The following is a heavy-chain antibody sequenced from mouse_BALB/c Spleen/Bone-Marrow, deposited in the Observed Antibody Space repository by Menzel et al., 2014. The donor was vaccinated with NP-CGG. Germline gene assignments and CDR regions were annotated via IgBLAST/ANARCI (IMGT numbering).Heavy chain of an antibody. CDR2: IDPANGNT. Sequence: VQLPQPGAEPVKPGASVKLSCTASGFNIKDTYMHWVKQRPEQGLEWIGRIDPANGNTKYDPKFQGKATITADTSSNTAYLQLSSLTSEDTAVYYCAYGSSYDYFDYWGQGTTLTVSS. J-gene: IGHJ2*01. V-gene: IGHV14-3*02. CDR3: AYGSSYDYFDY. D-gene: IGHD1-1*01. CDR1: GFNIKDTY.